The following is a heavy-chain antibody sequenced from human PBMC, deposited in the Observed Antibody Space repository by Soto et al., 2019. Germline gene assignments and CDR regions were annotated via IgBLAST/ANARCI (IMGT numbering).Heavy chain of an antibody. V-gene: IGHV4-31*03. CDR2: IYDSGST. CDR1: GGSISSGGQY. CDR3: ASDPAEYSFDY. Sequence: QVQLKEAGPGLVKPSQTLSLTCTVSGGSISSGGQYWSRIRQHPGKGLEWIGYIYDSGSTYYNPPLRSRVPISVDTSKKQSSLTLPSVTAADTTVYYCASDPAEYSFDYWGQGTLVTVSS. J-gene: IGHJ4*02. D-gene: IGHD6-25*01.